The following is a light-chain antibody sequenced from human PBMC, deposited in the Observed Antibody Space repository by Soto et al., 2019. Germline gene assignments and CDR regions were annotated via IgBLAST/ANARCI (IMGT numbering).Light chain of an antibody. CDR1: QTISTF. V-gene: IGKV1-5*01. J-gene: IGKJ1*01. Sequence: DIHMTQSPSSLSASVGDRFTLTCRASQTISTFLNWYQHKPGKAPKLLIYDASNLHSGVPSRFSGSGSGTEFTLTISSLQPDDFATYYCQQYNSYSWTFGQGTKV. CDR2: DAS. CDR3: QQYNSYSWT.